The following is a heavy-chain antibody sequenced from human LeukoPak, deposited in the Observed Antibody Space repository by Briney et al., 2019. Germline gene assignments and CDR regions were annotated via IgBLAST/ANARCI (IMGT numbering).Heavy chain of an antibody. CDR2: IWYDGSNK. J-gene: IGHJ5*02. CDR1: GFTFSSYG. Sequence: GGSLRLSCAASGFTFSSYGMHWVRQAPGKGQEWVAVIWYDGSNKYYTDSVKGRFTISRDNSKNTLYLQMNSLRAEDTAVYYCARDIWSIVVVPAVDNWFDPWGQGTLVTVSS. CDR3: ARDIWSIVVVPAVDNWFDP. V-gene: IGHV3-33*01. D-gene: IGHD2-2*01.